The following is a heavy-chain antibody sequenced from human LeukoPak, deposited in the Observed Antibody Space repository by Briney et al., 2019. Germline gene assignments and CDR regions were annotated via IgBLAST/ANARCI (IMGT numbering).Heavy chain of an antibody. Sequence: GASVKVSCKASGYTFTNYGISWVRQAPGQALEWMGWISASNVNTHYIQKLQGRVSMTTDTSTSTAYMELRSLRSDDTAVYYCARSPPVSYGSGSYGDYYYYYMDVWGKGTTVTVSS. D-gene: IGHD3-10*01. CDR3: ARSPPVSYGSGSYGDYYYYYMDV. J-gene: IGHJ6*03. CDR1: GYTFTNYG. CDR2: ISASNVNT. V-gene: IGHV1-18*01.